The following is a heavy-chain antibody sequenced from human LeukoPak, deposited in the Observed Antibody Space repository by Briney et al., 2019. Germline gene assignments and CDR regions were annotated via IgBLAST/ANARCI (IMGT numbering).Heavy chain of an antibody. CDR1: GYSFTTYW. Sequence: RLGESLKISCKGSGYSFTTYWIGWVRQLPGKGLEWMGIIYPGDSDTRYSPSFQGQVTISADKSISTAYLQWSSLKASDTAIYYCARSIGGTYFDYWGQGALVTVSS. CDR3: ARSIGGTYFDY. J-gene: IGHJ4*02. V-gene: IGHV5-51*01. D-gene: IGHD2-21*01. CDR2: IYPGDSDT.